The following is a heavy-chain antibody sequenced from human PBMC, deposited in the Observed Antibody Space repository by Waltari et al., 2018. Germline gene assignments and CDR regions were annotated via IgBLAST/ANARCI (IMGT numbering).Heavy chain of an antibody. D-gene: IGHD3-10*01. CDR3: ARDLLVLWFGELLQTAFDI. Sequence: QVQLVQSGAEVKKPGASVKVSCKASGYTFTSYGISWVRQAPGQGLEWMGWISAYNGNTNYAQKLQGRVTMTTDTSTSTAYMELRSLRSDDTAVYYCARDLLVLWFGELLQTAFDIWGQGTMVTVSS. CDR2: ISAYNGNT. CDR1: GYTFTSYG. J-gene: IGHJ3*02. V-gene: IGHV1-18*01.